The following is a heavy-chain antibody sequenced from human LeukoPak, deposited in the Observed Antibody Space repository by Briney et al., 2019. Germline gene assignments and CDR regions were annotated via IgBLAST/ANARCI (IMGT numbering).Heavy chain of an antibody. CDR1: GYTFTSYG. J-gene: IGHJ4*02. D-gene: IGHD3-10*01. CDR2: ISAYNGNT. V-gene: IGHV1-18*01. Sequence: ASVKVSCKASGYTFTSYGISWVRQAPGQGLEWMGWISAYNGNTNYAQKLQGRVTMTTDTSTSTAYMELRSLRSDDTAVYYCARGPIHYYGSGSYYTLDYWGQGTLVTVSS. CDR3: ARGPIHYYGSGSYYTLDY.